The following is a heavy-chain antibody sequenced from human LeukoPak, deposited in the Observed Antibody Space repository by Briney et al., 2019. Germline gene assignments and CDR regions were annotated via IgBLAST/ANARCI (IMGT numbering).Heavy chain of an antibody. Sequence: SETLSLTCAVSGGSISSSNWWSWVRQPPGKGLEWIGEIYHSGSTNYNPSLKSRVTISVDKSKNQFSLKLSSVTAADTAVYYCARSYYDSSGYYYGVDYWGQGTLVTVSS. J-gene: IGHJ4*02. CDR3: ARSYYDSSGYYYGVDY. CDR2: IYHSGST. D-gene: IGHD3-22*01. CDR1: GGSISSSNW. V-gene: IGHV4-4*02.